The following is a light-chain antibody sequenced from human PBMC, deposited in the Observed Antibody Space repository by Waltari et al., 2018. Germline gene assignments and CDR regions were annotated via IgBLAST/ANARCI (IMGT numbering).Light chain of an antibody. V-gene: IGKV4-1*01. J-gene: IGKJ2*03. CDR3: HQYYNTPYS. Sequence: DIVMTQSPDSLAVSLGERATINCKSSRTVLYDSNNKHYLAWYTQKPGQPPNLRMYWASARKSGVPDRFSGSGSGTDFTLTISTLQAEDVAVYYCHQYYNTPYSYGQGTKLEIK. CDR2: WAS. CDR1: RTVLYDSNNKHY.